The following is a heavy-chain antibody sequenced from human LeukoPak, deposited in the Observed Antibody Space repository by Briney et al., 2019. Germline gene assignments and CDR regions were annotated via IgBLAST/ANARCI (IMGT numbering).Heavy chain of an antibody. Sequence: SVKVSCKASGGTFSSYAISWVRQAPGQGLEWMGRIIPILGIVNYAQKFQGRVTITADKSTSTAYMELSSLRSEDTAVYYCARDSRPDYGDYDFIDYWGQGTLVTVSS. V-gene: IGHV1-69*04. D-gene: IGHD4-17*01. CDR1: GGTFSSYA. CDR2: IIPILGIV. J-gene: IGHJ4*02. CDR3: ARDSRPDYGDYDFIDY.